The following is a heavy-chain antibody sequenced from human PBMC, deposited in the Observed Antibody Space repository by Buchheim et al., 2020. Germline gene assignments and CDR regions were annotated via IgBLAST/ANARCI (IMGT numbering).Heavy chain of an antibody. CDR2: ISGSGTGYST. D-gene: IGHD3-16*01. Sequence: DVQLLESGGGLVQPGGSLRLSCAASGFDFSIYTMSWVRRAPGKGLECVSGISGSGTGYSTVYSDSVKGRFTISRDNSKSTLYLQMNSLRAEDTAVYYCVKDFGRDRGLPRHWGQGT. J-gene: IGHJ4*02. CDR3: VKDFGRDRGLPRH. CDR1: GFDFSIYT. V-gene: IGHV3-23*01.